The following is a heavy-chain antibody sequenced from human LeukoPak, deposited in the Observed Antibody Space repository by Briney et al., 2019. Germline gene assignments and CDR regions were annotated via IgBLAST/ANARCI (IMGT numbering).Heavy chain of an antibody. CDR1: GGSFSGYY. J-gene: IGHJ2*01. Sequence: SETLSLTCAVYGGSFSGYYWSWIRQPPGKGLEWIGEINHSGSTNYNPSLKSRVTISVDTSKNQFSLKLSSVTAADTAVYYCARDPVVTRSWYFDLWGRGTLVTVSS. CDR2: INHSGST. V-gene: IGHV4-34*01. D-gene: IGHD4-23*01. CDR3: ARDPVVTRSWYFDL.